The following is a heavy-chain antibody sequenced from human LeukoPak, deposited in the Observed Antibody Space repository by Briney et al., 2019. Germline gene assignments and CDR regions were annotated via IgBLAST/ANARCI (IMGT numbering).Heavy chain of an antibody. CDR2: MYYSGST. CDR3: STSRDGGDNWYFDL. J-gene: IGHJ2*01. CDR1: TGSISSYH. D-gene: IGHD2-21*01. Sequence: SETLSLTCSVSTGSISSYHWSWIRQPPGKGLEWIGYMYYSGSTTYNPSLQSRVTISVDTSKNQFSLKLSSVTAADTAVYYCSTSRDGGDNWYFDLWGRGTLVTVSS. V-gene: IGHV4-59*08.